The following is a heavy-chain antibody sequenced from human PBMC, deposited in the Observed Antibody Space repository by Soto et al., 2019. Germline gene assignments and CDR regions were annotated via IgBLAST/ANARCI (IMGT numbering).Heavy chain of an antibody. Sequence: QVQLVQSGAEVKNPGASVKVSCKTSGYTFTSYGIGWARQAPGQGLEWMGWINTYNGNTNYAQNLQGRVTLTTDTSTSTAYMELRSLRSNDTAIYYCAMVDVYVTPSPQDVWGQGTTVTLSS. V-gene: IGHV1-18*01. D-gene: IGHD3-16*01. CDR1: GYTFTSYG. CDR3: AMVDVYVTPSPQDV. J-gene: IGHJ6*02. CDR2: INTYNGNT.